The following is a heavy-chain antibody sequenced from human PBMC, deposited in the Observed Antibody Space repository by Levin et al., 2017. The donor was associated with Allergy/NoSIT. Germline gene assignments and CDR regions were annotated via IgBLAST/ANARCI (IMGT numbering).Heavy chain of an antibody. Sequence: LSLTCAASGFTFSSYAMHWVRQAPGKGLEWVAVISYDGSNKYYADSVKGRFTISRDNSKNTLYLQMNSLRAEDTAVYYCARDRWGAFFDYWGQGTLVTVSS. CDR2: ISYDGSNK. CDR1: GFTFSSYA. D-gene: IGHD1-26*01. V-gene: IGHV3-30-3*01. CDR3: ARDRWGAFFDY. J-gene: IGHJ4*02.